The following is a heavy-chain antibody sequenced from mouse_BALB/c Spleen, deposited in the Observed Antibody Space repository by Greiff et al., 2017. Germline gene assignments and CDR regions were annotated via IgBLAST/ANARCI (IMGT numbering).Heavy chain of an antibody. CDR3: ARQYGNWFAY. D-gene: IGHD2-10*02. J-gene: IGHJ3*01. CDR1: GFAFSSYD. Sequence: EVKLVESGGGLVKPGGSLKLSCAASGFAFSSYDMSWVRQTPEKRLEWVAYISSGGGSTYYPDTVKGRFTISRDNAKNTLYLQMSSLKSEDTAMYYCARQYGNWFAYWGQGTLVTVSA. CDR2: ISSGGGST. V-gene: IGHV5-12-1*01.